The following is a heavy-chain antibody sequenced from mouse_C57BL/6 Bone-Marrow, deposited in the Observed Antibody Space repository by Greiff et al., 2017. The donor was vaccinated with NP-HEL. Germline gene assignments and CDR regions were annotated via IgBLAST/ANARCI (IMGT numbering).Heavy chain of an antibody. CDR2: IEPSDSYT. CDR1: GYTFTSYW. Sequence: QVQLQQPGAELVMPGASVKLSCKASGYTFTSYWMHWVKQRPGQGLEWIGEIEPSDSYTNYNQKFKGKSTLTVDKSSSTAYMQLSSLTSEDSAVYYCARRFGDWGQGTTLTVSS. V-gene: IGHV1-69*01. J-gene: IGHJ2*01. CDR3: ARRFGD.